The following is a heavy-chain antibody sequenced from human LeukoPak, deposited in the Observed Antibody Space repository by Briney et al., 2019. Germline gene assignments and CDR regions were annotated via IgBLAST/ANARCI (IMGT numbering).Heavy chain of an antibody. CDR3: ASWAGGNEPVASFDY. J-gene: IGHJ4*02. CDR1: GYTFTGNY. Sequence: ASVRVSCKASGYTFTGNYLHWVRQAPGQRLEWMGWINLNSGGTNYAQKFQGRVTMTRDTSISTAYMELSRLRYDDTAVYYCASWAGGNEPVASFDYWGQGTLVTVSS. D-gene: IGHD1-14*01. V-gene: IGHV1-2*02. CDR2: INLNSGGT.